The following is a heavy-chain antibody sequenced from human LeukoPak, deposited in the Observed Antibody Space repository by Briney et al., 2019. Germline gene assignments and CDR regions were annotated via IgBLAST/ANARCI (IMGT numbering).Heavy chain of an antibody. CDR1: GGSISRYY. Sequence: SETLSLTCIVSGGSISRYYWSWIRQPPGKGLEWIGSIYYSGSTNYNPSLKSRVTISVDTSKNQFSLKLSSVTAADTAVYYCAAGIVGATDYWGQGTLVTVSS. CDR2: IYYSGST. CDR3: AAGIVGATDY. V-gene: IGHV4-59*01. J-gene: IGHJ4*02. D-gene: IGHD1-26*01.